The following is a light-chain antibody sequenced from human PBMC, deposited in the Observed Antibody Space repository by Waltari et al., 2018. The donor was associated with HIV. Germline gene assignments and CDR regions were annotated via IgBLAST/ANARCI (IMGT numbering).Light chain of an antibody. CDR1: PSNIGNSY. CDR3: GTWDNNLSAWV. Sequence: QSVLTQPPSVSAAPGQKVTISCSGSPSNIGNSYVSWYQQLPGTAPKLVIYENNKRPSGIPDRFSGSKSGTSATLGITGLQTGDEADYYCGTWDNNLSAWVFGGGTKLTVL. CDR2: ENN. J-gene: IGLJ3*02. V-gene: IGLV1-51*02.